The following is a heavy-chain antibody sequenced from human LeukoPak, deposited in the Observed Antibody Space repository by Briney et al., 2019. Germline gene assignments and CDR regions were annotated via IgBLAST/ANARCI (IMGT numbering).Heavy chain of an antibody. D-gene: IGHD5-18*01. J-gene: IGHJ6*03. CDR2: INHSGST. CDR3: AREPGYSYGYGYYYYMDV. V-gene: IGHV4-34*01. Sequence: SETLSLTCAVYGGSFSGYYWNWIRQSPGRGLEWIGEINHSGSTNYNPSLESRVTISVDTSKNQFSLKLSSVTAADTAVYYCAREPGYSYGYGYYYYMDVWGKGTTVTVSS. CDR1: GGSFSGYY.